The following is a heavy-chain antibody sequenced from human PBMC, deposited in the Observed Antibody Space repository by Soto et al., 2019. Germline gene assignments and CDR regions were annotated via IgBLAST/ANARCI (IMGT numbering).Heavy chain of an antibody. V-gene: IGHV3-9*01. CDR1: GFTFDDYA. J-gene: IGHJ6*03. CDR2: ISWNSGSI. CDR3: AKALGPGYYYYYMDV. Sequence: DVQLVESGGGLVQPGRSLRLSCAASGFTFDDYAMHWVRQAPGKGLEWVSGISWNSGSIGYADSVKGRFTISRDNAKNSLYLQMNSLRAEDTALYYCAKALGPGYYYYYMDVWGKGTTVTVSS.